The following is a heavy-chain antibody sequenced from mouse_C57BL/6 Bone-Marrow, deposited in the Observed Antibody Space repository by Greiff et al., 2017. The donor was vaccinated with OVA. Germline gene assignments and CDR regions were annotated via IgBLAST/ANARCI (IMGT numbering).Heavy chain of an antibody. V-gene: IGHV1-19*01. CDR2: INPYNGGT. Sequence: VQLQQSGPVLVKPGASVKMSCKASGYTFTDYYMNWVQQSHGKSLEWIGVINPYNGGTSYNQKFKGKATLTVDKSYSTAYMELNSLTSEDSAVYYCARLERFSRAMDYWGQGTSVTVSS. CDR3: ARLERFSRAMDY. CDR1: GYTFTDYY. J-gene: IGHJ4*01.